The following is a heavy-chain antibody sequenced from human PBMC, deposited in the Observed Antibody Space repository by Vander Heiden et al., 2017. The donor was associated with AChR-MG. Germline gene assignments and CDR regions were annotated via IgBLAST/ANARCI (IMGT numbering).Heavy chain of an antibody. V-gene: IGHV3-9*01. Sequence: EVQLVESGGGLVQPGRSLRLSCAASGFTFDDYAMHWVRQAPGKGLEWVSGISWNSGSIGYADSVKGRFTISRDNAKNSLYLQMNSLRAEDTALYYCAKGRVSWEYQPLVDYWGQGTLVTVSS. D-gene: IGHD2-2*01. J-gene: IGHJ4*02. CDR1: GFTFDDYA. CDR3: AKGRVSWEYQPLVDY. CDR2: ISWNSGSI.